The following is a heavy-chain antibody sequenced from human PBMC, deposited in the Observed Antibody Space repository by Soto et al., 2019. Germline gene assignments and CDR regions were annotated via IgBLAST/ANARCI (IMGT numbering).Heavy chain of an antibody. Sequence: EVQLVESGGGLVQPGGSLRLSCAASGFTFSSYDMHWVRQATGKVLEWVSAIGTAGDTYYPGSVKGRFTISRENAKNSLYLQMNSLRAEDTAVYYCARGGYSYGLDYYGMDVWGQGTTVTVSS. CDR2: IGTAGDT. V-gene: IGHV3-13*01. J-gene: IGHJ6*02. CDR1: GFTFSSYD. CDR3: ARGGYSYGLDYYGMDV. D-gene: IGHD5-18*01.